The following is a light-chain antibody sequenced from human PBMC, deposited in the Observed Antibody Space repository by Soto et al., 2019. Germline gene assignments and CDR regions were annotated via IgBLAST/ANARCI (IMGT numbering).Light chain of an antibody. V-gene: IGLV1-40*01. CDR3: QSYDISLSGV. J-gene: IGLJ3*02. Sequence: QSVLTQPPSVSGAPGQRVTISCTGSSSNIGAGYDVHWYQQLPGTAPKLLIYGNSNRPSGVPDRFSGSKSGTSASLAITGLQAEDEADYYCQSYDISLSGVFGGGTNVTVL. CDR2: GNS. CDR1: SSNIGAGYD.